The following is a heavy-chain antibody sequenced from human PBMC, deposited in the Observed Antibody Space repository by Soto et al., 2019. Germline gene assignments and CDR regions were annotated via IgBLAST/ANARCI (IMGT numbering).Heavy chain of an antibody. Sequence: SETLSLTCTVSGGSISSSSYYWGWIRQPPGKGLEWIGSIYYSGSTYYNPSLKSRVTISVDTSKNQFSLKLSSVTAADTAVYYCARPTREQWLVFDYWGQGTLVTVSS. CDR3: ARPTREQWLVFDY. J-gene: IGHJ4*02. CDR1: GGSISSSSYY. V-gene: IGHV4-39*01. D-gene: IGHD6-19*01. CDR2: IYYSGST.